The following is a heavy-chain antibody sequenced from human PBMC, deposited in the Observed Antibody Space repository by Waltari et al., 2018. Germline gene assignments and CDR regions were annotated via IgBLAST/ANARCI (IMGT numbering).Heavy chain of an antibody. CDR2: INPNRGGT. J-gene: IGHJ5*02. V-gene: IGHV1-2*02. CDR3: ARGGYCSSTSCFRFDP. CDR1: GYTFTGYY. Sequence: QVQLVQSGAEVKKPGASVKVSCKASGYTFTGYYMHWVRQAPGQGLEWMGWINPNRGGTNYAQKFQGRVTMTRDTSISTAYMELSRLRSDDTAVYYCARGGYCSSTSCFRFDPWGQGTLVTVSS. D-gene: IGHD2-2*01.